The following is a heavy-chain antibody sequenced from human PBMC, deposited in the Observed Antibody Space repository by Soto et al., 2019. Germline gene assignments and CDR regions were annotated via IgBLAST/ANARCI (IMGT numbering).Heavy chain of an antibody. CDR1: GGSISSYY. V-gene: IGHV4-59*12. Sequence: SETLSLTCTVSGGSISSYYWSWIRQPPGKGLEWIGYIYYSGSTNYNPSLKSRVTISVDTSKNQFSLKLSSVTAADTAVYYCARDQCEGGSCYWFDPWGQGTLVTVSS. CDR2: IYYSGST. D-gene: IGHD2-15*01. CDR3: ARDQCEGGSCYWFDP. J-gene: IGHJ5*02.